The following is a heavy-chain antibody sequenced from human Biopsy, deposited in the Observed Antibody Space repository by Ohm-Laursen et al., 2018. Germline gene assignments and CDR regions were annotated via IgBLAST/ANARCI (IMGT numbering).Heavy chain of an antibody. V-gene: IGHV4-39*01. CDR1: GGYVSSNTNY. CDR2: IFYSGII. CDR3: ARHPTGFWFDP. J-gene: IGHJ5*02. Sequence: SETLSLTCTVSGGYVSSNTNYWAWIRQPPGKGLEWIGSIFYSGIIYYNPSLKSRVSIYVDTSKNQFSLNLNSVTAADTAVYYCARHPTGFWFDPWGQGTLVIVSS.